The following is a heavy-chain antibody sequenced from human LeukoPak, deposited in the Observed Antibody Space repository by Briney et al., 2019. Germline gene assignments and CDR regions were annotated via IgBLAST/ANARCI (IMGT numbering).Heavy chain of an antibody. V-gene: IGHV1-2*02. CDR2: INPNSGGT. D-gene: IGHD1-26*01. CDR3: ARLGLVGAREAHY. CDR1: GYTFTGYY. Sequence: ASVKVSCKASGYTFTGYYMHWVRQAPGQGLEWMGWINPNSGGTNYAQKFQGRVTMTRDTSISTAYMELRSLRSDDTAVYYCARLGLVGAREAHYWGQGTLVTVSS. J-gene: IGHJ4*02.